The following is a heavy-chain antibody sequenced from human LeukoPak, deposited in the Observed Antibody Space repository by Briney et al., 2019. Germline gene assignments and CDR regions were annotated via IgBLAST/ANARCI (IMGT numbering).Heavy chain of an antibody. CDR2: ISSSSNTI. D-gene: IGHD5-12*01. V-gene: IGHV3-48*02. CDR3: ARDILTKQAYSGYDN. CDR1: GFTFSSYS. Sequence: GGSLILSCAASGFTFSSYSMNWVRQAPGKGLEWVSYISSSSNTIYYADSVKGRFTISRDNAKNSLYLQMNSLRDEDTAVYYCARDILTKQAYSGYDNWGQGTLVTVSS. J-gene: IGHJ4*02.